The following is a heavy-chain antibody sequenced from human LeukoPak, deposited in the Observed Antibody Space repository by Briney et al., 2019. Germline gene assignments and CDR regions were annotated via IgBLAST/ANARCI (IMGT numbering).Heavy chain of an antibody. V-gene: IGHV4-39*01. Sequence: PSETLSLTCTVSGGSISSSSYSRGWIRQPPGKGLEWIGSIYYSGSTYYNPSLKSRVTISVDTSKNQFSLKLSSVTAADTAVYYCARLVGSSSGGADYWGQGTLVTVSS. CDR3: ARLVGSSSGGADY. CDR2: IYYSGST. D-gene: IGHD6-6*01. J-gene: IGHJ4*02. CDR1: GGSISSSSYS.